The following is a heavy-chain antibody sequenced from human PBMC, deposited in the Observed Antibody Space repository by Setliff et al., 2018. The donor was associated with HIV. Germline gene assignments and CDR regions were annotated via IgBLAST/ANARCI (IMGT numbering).Heavy chain of an antibody. J-gene: IGHJ4*02. CDR1: GYTFTSFD. Sequence: ASVKVSCKASGYTFTSFDINWVRQATGQGLEWMGWLNPNSGNTGYAQRFQGRVTMTRNTSISIAYMELSNLRSEDTAVYYCARGAPGRYCSGGSCSYFDYWGQGTLVTVSS. D-gene: IGHD2-15*01. V-gene: IGHV1-8*01. CDR2: LNPNSGNT. CDR3: ARGAPGRYCSGGSCSYFDY.